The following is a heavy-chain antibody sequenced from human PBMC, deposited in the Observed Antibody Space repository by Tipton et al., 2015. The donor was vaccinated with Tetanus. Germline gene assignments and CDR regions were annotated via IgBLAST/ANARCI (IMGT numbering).Heavy chain of an antibody. CDR2: ISSSSSYI. J-gene: IGHJ4*02. D-gene: IGHD3-22*01. CDR3: ARTYYDSSGYLSYFDY. CDR1: GFTFSSYS. V-gene: IGHV3-21*01. Sequence: GSLRLSCAASGFTFSSYSMNWVRQAPGKGLEWVSSISSSSSYIYYADSVKGRFTISRDNAKNSLYLQMNSLRAEDTAVYYCARTYYDSSGYLSYFDYWGQGTLVTVSS.